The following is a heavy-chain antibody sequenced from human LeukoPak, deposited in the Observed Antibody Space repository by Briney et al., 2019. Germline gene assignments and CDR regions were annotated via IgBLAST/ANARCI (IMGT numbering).Heavy chain of an antibody. J-gene: IGHJ4*02. V-gene: IGHV4-38-2*01. D-gene: IGHD5-18*01. Sequence: SETLSLTCAVSGYSISSGYYWGWIRQPPGKGLEWIGSIYHSGSTYYNPSLKSRVTISVDTSKNQFSLKLSSVTAADTAVYYCVRPRNSYADLYYFDYWGQGTLVTVSS. CDR3: VRPRNSYADLYYFDY. CDR2: IYHSGST. CDR1: GYSISSGYY.